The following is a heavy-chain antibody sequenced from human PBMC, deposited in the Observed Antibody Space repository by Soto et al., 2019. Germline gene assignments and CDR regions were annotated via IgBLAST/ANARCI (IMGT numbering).Heavy chain of an antibody. V-gene: IGHV3-23*01. CDR2: ISGGGTGT. CDR3: AKGHYYDHFGNWVANQAFDY. CDR1: GFTFTNYS. Sequence: ESLRLFFAASGFTFTNYSLHWVRQAPGKGLEWVSSISGGGTGTYSADAVKGRFTISSDKSRNTVYLQMSSLRAEDTAVYYCAKGHYYDHFGNWVANQAFDYCGQGNLVTVSS. J-gene: IGHJ4*02. D-gene: IGHD3-16*01.